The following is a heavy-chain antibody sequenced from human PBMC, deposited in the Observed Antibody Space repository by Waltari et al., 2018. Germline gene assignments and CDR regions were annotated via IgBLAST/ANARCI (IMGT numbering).Heavy chain of an antibody. V-gene: IGHV3-48*01. D-gene: IGHD4-17*01. CDR3: ARDYYGDYVFDY. CDR1: GFTFSSYS. J-gene: IGHJ4*02. Sequence: EVQLVESGGGLVQPGESLRLSCAASGFTFSSYSMNWVSEAPGKGLEWVSYISSSSSNIYYADSVKGRFTISRDSVKNLLYLQMNNLRIEDTAVYYCARDYYGDYVFDYWGQGTLVTVSS. CDR2: ISSSSSNI.